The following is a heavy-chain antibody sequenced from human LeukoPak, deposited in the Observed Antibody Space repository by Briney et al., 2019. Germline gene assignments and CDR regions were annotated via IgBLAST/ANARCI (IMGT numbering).Heavy chain of an antibody. CDR3: ARERVGAGQDGMGY. V-gene: IGHV3-33*08. J-gene: IGHJ4*02. CDR1: GFTFSSYG. CDR2: IWHDGSNQ. Sequence: GRSLRLSCAASGFTFSSYGMHWVRQAPGMGLEWVAVIWHDGSNQYYADSVRGRFTISRDNSKNTLSLQMNSLRAEDAAVYYCARERVGAGQDGMGYWGQGTLVTVSS. D-gene: IGHD4/OR15-4a*01.